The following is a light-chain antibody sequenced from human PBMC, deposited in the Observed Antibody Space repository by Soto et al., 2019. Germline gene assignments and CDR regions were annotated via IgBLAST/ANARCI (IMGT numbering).Light chain of an antibody. V-gene: IGKV1-5*03. Sequence: DIQMTQSPSTLSGSVGDRVTITCRASQTISSWLAWYQQKPGKAPKLLIYKAFTLKSGVPSRFSGSGSGTEFTLTISSLQPDDFATYYCQHYNSYSEAFGQGTKVDNK. J-gene: IGKJ1*01. CDR2: KAF. CDR1: QTISSW. CDR3: QHYNSYSEA.